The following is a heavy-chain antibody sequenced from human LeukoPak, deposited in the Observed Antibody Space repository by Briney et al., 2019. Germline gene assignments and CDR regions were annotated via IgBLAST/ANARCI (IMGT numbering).Heavy chain of an antibody. Sequence: GGSLRLSCTVSGFTLSSYEMSWIRQAPGKGLEWVSSIDYSGGSSYYADSVKGRFTISRDNSKDTLYLQMNSLRAEDTAVYYCAKGIGYSSSWRPVDAFDIWGQGTMVTVSS. CDR1: GFTLSSYE. D-gene: IGHD6-13*01. V-gene: IGHV3-23*01. J-gene: IGHJ3*02. CDR3: AKGIGYSSSWRPVDAFDI. CDR2: IDYSGGSS.